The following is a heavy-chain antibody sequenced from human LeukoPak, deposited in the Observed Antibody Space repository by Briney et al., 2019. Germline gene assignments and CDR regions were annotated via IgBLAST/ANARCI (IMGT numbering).Heavy chain of an antibody. Sequence: GGSLRLSCAVSGFTVSTNSMSWVRQAPGKGLEWVSFIYTDNTHYSDSVKGRFTISRDNSKNTLYLQMNSLRAEDTAVYYCARRAGAYSHPYDYWGQGTLVTVSS. CDR3: ARRAGAYSHPYDY. J-gene: IGHJ4*02. V-gene: IGHV3-53*01. D-gene: IGHD4/OR15-4a*01. CDR2: IYTDNT. CDR1: GFTVSTNS.